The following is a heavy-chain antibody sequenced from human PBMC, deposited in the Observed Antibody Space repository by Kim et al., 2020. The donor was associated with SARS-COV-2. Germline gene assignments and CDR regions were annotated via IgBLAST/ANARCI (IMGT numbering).Heavy chain of an antibody. Sequence: SETLSLTCAVYGGSFSGYYWSWIRQPPGKGLEWIGEINHSGSTNYNPSLKSRVTISVDTSKNQFSLKLSSVTAADTAVYYCARGPHPLGYCSSTSCYYLGPYYFDYWGQGTLVTVSS. J-gene: IGHJ4*02. V-gene: IGHV4-34*01. D-gene: IGHD2-2*01. CDR3: ARGPHPLGYCSSTSCYYLGPYYFDY. CDR1: GGSFSGYY. CDR2: INHSGST.